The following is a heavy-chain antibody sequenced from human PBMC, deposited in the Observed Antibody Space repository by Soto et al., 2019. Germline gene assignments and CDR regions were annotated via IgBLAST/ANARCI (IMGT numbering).Heavy chain of an antibody. J-gene: IGHJ4*02. Sequence: SETLSLTCAVSGGSISSGGYSWSWIRQPPGKGLEWIGYIYHSGSTYYNPSLKSRVTISVDRSKNQFSLKLCSVTAADTAVYYCARDIGQGIEDWGQGTRVTVSS. CDR1: GGSISSGGYS. V-gene: IGHV4-30-2*01. D-gene: IGHD2-15*01. CDR2: IYHSGST. CDR3: ARDIGQGIED.